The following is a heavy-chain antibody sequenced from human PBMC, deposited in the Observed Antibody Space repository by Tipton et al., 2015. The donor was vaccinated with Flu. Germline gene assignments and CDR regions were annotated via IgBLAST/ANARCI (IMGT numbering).Heavy chain of an antibody. Sequence: TLSLTCSVSGYSISSSYYWGWVRRPPGKGLEWIGTIYHSGTTYYNPSLKSRVAISVDTSKNQFSLKLSPVTAAHTAVYYCARGLAAAGQKDYWGQGTLVTVSS. CDR2: IYHSGTT. CDR3: ARGLAAAGQKDY. J-gene: IGHJ4*02. CDR1: GYSISSSYY. V-gene: IGHV4-38-2*01. D-gene: IGHD6-13*01.